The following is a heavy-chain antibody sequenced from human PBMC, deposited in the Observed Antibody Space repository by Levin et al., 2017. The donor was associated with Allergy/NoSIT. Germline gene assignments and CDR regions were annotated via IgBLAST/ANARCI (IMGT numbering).Heavy chain of an antibody. CDR1: GFTLSDFG. CDR3: ARDRDFYFDN. Sequence: GGSLRLSCAASGFTLSDFGMHWVRQAPGKGLEWVAVISHDGSFQYYADSVKGRFTVSKDLSKNTLSLQMNSLRAQDTAVYYCARDRDFYFDNWGQGTLVTVSP. J-gene: IGHJ4*02. D-gene: IGHD3-10*01. V-gene: IGHV3-33*01. CDR2: ISHDGSFQ.